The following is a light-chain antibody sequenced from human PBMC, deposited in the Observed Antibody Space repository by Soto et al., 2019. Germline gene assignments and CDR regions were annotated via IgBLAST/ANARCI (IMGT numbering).Light chain of an antibody. J-gene: IGKJ1*01. CDR1: QSVSNY. V-gene: IGKV3-11*01. CDR3: QQYSDSSGA. Sequence: EIVLTQSPVTPSLSPGERATLSCRASQSVSNYLAWYQQKPGQAPRIIIYGASNRATGIPARFSGSGSGTEFTLTISSLKNDDFATYYCQQYSDSSGAFGQGTKVDIK. CDR2: GAS.